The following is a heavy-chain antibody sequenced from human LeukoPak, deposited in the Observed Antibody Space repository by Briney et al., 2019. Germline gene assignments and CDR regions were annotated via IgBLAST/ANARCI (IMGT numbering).Heavy chain of an antibody. V-gene: IGHV1-8*01. D-gene: IGHD2-2*01. CDR1: GYTFTSYD. CDR3: ARDRIPPYCSDTSCHFSWFDP. Sequence: ASVKVSCKASGYTFTSYDINWVRQATGQGLEWMGWMNPNSGNTGYAQKFQGRVTMTRNTSISTAYMELSSLRSEDTAVYYCARDRIPPYCSDTSCHFSWFDPWGQGTLVTVSS. J-gene: IGHJ5*02. CDR2: MNPNSGNT.